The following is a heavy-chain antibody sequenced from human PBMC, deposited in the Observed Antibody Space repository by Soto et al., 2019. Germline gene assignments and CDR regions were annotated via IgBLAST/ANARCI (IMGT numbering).Heavy chain of an antibody. CDR1: GGSISSGGYY. CDR2: IYYSGST. V-gene: IGHV4-31*03. J-gene: IGHJ5*02. Sequence: SETLSLTCTVSGGSISSGGYYWSWIRQHPGKGLEWIGYIYYSGSTYYNPSLKSRVTISVDTSKNQFSLKLSSVTAADTAVYYCARDPHRDYYGSGSYPSWGQGTLVTVSS. CDR3: ARDPHRDYYGSGSYPS. D-gene: IGHD3-10*01.